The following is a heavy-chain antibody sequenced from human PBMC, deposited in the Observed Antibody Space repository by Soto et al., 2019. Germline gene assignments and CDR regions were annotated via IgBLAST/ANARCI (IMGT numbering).Heavy chain of an antibody. V-gene: IGHV1-8*01. D-gene: IGHD2-2*01. Sequence: QVQLVQAGAEVKKPGASVKVSCKASGYTFTSYEINWVRQATGQGREWMGGMNPNSGDTGYAQKFQGRVTMTRNTSISTAYMELSSLRSEDTAVYYWARGHCSSTRCYSPDWFDPWGQGTLVTVSS. CDR1: GYTFTSYE. CDR3: ARGHCSSTRCYSPDWFDP. J-gene: IGHJ5*02. CDR2: MNPNSGDT.